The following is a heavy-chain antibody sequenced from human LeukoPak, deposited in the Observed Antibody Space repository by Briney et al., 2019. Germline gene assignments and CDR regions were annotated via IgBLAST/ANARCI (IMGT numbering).Heavy chain of an antibody. CDR1: GFTFSSYE. CDR3: ARDYDDYGDYGFDP. CDR2: ISSSGSTI. V-gene: IGHV3-48*03. D-gene: IGHD4-17*01. J-gene: IGHJ5*02. Sequence: GGSLRLSCAASGFTFSSYEMNWVRQAPGKGLEWGSYISSSGSTIYYADSVKGRFTISRDNAKNTLYLQMNSLRAEDTAVYYCARDYDDYGDYGFDPWGKGTLGTVSA.